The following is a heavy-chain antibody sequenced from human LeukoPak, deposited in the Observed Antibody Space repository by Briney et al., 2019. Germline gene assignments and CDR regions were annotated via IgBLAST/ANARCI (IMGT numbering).Heavy chain of an antibody. CDR1: GYTFSGHD. V-gene: IGHV3-48*03. CDR3: AREGIADY. CDR2: ISNSGSTI. Sequence: PGGSLRLSCAASGYTFSGHDMNWVRQAPGKGLEWVSYISNSGSTISYADPVKGRFTISRDNAKNSLYLQMNSLRAEDTAVYYCAREGIADYWGQGTLVTVSS. J-gene: IGHJ4*02. D-gene: IGHD3-10*01.